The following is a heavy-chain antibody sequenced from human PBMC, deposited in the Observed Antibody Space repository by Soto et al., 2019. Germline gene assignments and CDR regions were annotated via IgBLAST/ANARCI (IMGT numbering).Heavy chain of an antibody. CDR3: ARDSGAAAGTDYYYYGMDV. J-gene: IGHJ6*02. Sequence: QVQLQQWGAGLLKPSETLSLTCAVYGGSFSGYYWSWIRQPPGKGLEGMGEINHSGSTNYNPSLKSRVTISVDTSKNQFSLKLSSVTAADTAVYYCARDSGAAAGTDYYYYGMDVWGQGTTVTVSS. CDR1: GGSFSGYY. CDR2: INHSGST. V-gene: IGHV4-34*01. D-gene: IGHD6-13*01.